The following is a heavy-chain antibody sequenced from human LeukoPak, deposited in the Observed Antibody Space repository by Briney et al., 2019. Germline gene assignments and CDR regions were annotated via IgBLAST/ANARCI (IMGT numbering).Heavy chain of an antibody. CDR2: INLDGRKK. CDR1: GFTFSHYW. D-gene: IGHD3-10*01. V-gene: IGHV3-7*01. CDR3: ARDETGGYFEN. J-gene: IGHJ4*02. Sequence: GGSLRLSCATSGFTFSHYWMSWVRQAPGKGLEWVANINLDGRKKYYVDFVKGRFTISRDNAQNSLHLQMNSLRVGDTAVYYCARDETGGYFENWGQGTLVTVSS.